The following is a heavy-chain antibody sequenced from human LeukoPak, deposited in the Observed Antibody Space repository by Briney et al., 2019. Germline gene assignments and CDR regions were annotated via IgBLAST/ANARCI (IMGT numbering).Heavy chain of an antibody. V-gene: IGHV1-24*01. D-gene: IGHD6-13*01. CDR2: FDPEDGET. CDR1: GYTLTELS. J-gene: IGHJ4*02. CDR3: ATKVSSSWYQFWDY. Sequence: ASVKVSCKVSGYTLTELSMHWVRQAPGKGLEWMGGFDPEDGETIYAQKFQGRVTMTEDTSTDTAYMELSSLRSEDTAVYYCATKVSSSWYQFWDYWGQGTLVTDSS.